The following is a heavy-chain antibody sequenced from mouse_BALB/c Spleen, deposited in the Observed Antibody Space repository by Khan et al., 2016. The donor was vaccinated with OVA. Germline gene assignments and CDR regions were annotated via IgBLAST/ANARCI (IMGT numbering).Heavy chain of an antibody. D-gene: IGHD2-10*02. CDR1: GFTFSDYY. Sequence: EVELVESGGGLVQPGGSLKLSCATSGFTFSDYYMYWFRQTPEKRLEWVAYISNGGGTTYYPDNVKGRFTIYRDNAKNTLYLQRSRQRYEDTAQYYGASHGYGKGDAMDYWGQGTSVTVSS. CDR3: ASHGYGKGDAMDY. V-gene: IGHV5-12*02. CDR2: ISNGGGTT. J-gene: IGHJ4*01.